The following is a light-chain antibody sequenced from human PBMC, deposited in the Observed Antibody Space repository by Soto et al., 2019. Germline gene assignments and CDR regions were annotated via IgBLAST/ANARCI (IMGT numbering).Light chain of an antibody. CDR3: QVWDANTDHVV. CDR1: NIGSKT. V-gene: IGLV3-21*02. Sequence: SYELTQPPSVSVAPGQTARLTCGGSNIGSKTVHWYQQKPGQAPVLVVYDDADRPSGIPEQFSGSNSGNTAALTISRVEAGHEADYYCQVWDANTDHVVFGGGTKLTVL. J-gene: IGLJ2*01. CDR2: DDA.